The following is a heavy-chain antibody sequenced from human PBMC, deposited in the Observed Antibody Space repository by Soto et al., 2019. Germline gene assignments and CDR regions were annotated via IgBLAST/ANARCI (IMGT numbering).Heavy chain of an antibody. CDR2: INAYDGNT. J-gene: IGHJ6*02. CDR1: GYTFTSYG. D-gene: IGHD2-15*01. CDR3: AGYCSGGSCLSPTIYYHYGMDV. Sequence: GASVKVSCKASGYTFTSYGISWVRQAPGQGLEWMGWINAYDGNTNYAQPFHGRVTMTTDTSTSTAYMELRSLKSDDTAVYYCAGYCSGGSCLSPTIYYHYGMDVWRQRTTVTVSS. V-gene: IGHV1-18*04.